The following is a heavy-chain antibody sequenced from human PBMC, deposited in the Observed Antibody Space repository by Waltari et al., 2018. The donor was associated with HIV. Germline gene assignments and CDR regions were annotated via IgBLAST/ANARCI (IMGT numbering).Heavy chain of an antibody. J-gene: IGHJ5*02. Sequence: QLQLQESGPGLVKSSETLSLTCTVSGGSLISSSYYWCWTRQPPGKGLERIGSMSYSGNNDHSPCLRSRLTISVDTAKNQFSLKLTSGTASDTAVYYCARSLSGYSNDFDPWGQGTLVTVSS. CDR1: GGSLISSSYY. V-gene: IGHV4-39*01. CDR2: MSYSGNN. CDR3: ARSLSGYSNDFDP. D-gene: IGHD4-4*01.